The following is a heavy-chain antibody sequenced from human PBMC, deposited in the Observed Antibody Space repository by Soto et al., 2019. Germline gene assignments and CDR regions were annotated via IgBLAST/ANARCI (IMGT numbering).Heavy chain of an antibody. CDR1: GFTFSSFW. V-gene: IGHV3-74*01. D-gene: IGHD3-10*01. CDR2: INTDGSST. J-gene: IGHJ4*02. Sequence: EVQLVESGGGLVQPGGSRRLSCAVSGFTFSSFWMHWVRQAPGEGLVWVSRINTDGSSTSYADSVKGRFTISRDNAKNTLYLQMNSLRVEDTAMYYCAKRGVDTFGLSYWGQGTLVTVSS. CDR3: AKRGVDTFGLSY.